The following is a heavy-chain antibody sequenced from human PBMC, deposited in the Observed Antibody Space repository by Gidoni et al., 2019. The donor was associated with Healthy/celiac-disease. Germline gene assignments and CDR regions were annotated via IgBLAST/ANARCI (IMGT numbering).Heavy chain of an antibody. J-gene: IGHJ3*02. Sequence: QVQLQQWGAGLLKPSETLSLTCAVYGGSFSGYYWSWIRQPPGKGLEWIGEINHSGSTNYNPSLKSRVTISVDTSKNQFSLKLSSVTAADTAVYYCARGVYRRGAFDIWGQGTMVTVSS. CDR3: ARGVYRRGAFDI. CDR1: GGSFSGYY. V-gene: IGHV4-34*01. D-gene: IGHD3-16*01. CDR2: INHSGST.